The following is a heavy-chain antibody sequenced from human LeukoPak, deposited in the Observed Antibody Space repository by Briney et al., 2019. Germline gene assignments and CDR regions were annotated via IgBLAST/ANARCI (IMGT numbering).Heavy chain of an antibody. CDR3: ARTERRGSRNNWFDR. D-gene: IGHD2-2*01. V-gene: IGHV1-69*05. Sequence: SVKVSCKASGGTFSSYAISWVRQAPGQGLEWMGRIIPIFGTANYAQKFQGRVTITTDESTSTAYMELSSLRSDDTAVYYCARTERRGSRNNWFDRWGQGTLVTVSS. CDR1: GGTFSSYA. J-gene: IGHJ5*02. CDR2: IIPIFGTA.